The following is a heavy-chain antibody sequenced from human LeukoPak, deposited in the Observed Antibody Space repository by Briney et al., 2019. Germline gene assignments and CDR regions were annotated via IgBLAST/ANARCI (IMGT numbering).Heavy chain of an antibody. Sequence: GGSLRLSCAASGFTFSSYGMHWVRQAPGKGLEWVSSISSSSSYIYYADSVKGRFSISRDNAKNSLYLQMNSLRAEDTAVYYCARDRRRGSYSDGISPIDYWGQGTLVTVSS. D-gene: IGHD1-26*01. CDR3: ARDRRRGSYSDGISPIDY. J-gene: IGHJ4*02. CDR1: GFTFSSYG. V-gene: IGHV3-21*01. CDR2: ISSSSSYI.